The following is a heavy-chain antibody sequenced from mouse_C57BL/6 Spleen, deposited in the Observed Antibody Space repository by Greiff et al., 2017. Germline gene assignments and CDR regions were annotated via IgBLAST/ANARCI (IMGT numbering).Heavy chain of an antibody. Sequence: VQLQQSGPELVKPGASVKIPCKASGYTFTDYNMDWVKQSHGKSLEWIGDINPNNGGTIYNQKFKGKATLTVDKSSSTAYMELRSLTSEDTAVYYCAIPFITTVVAPFAYWGQGTLVTVSA. J-gene: IGHJ3*01. CDR2: INPNNGGT. V-gene: IGHV1-18*01. CDR1: GYTFTDYN. CDR3: AIPFITTVVAPFAY. D-gene: IGHD1-1*01.